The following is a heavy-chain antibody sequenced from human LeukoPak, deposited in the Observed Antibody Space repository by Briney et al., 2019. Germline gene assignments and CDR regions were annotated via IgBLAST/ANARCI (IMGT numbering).Heavy chain of an antibody. CDR3: AKEPMVRGVINYFDY. CDR1: GFTFSSYA. J-gene: IGHJ4*02. Sequence: GGSLRLSCAASGFTFSSYAMSWVRQAPGKGLEWVSAISGSGGSTYYADYVKGRFTISRDNSKNTLYLQMNSLRAEDTAVYYCAKEPMVRGVINYFDYWGQGTLVTVSS. CDR2: ISGSGGST. D-gene: IGHD3-10*01. V-gene: IGHV3-23*01.